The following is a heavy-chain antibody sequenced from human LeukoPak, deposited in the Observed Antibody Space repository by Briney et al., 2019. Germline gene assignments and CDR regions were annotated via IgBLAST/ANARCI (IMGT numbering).Heavy chain of an antibody. V-gene: IGHV4-34*01. CDR3: VGATQEPNAFDI. CDR2: INHSGST. J-gene: IGHJ3*02. CDR1: GGSFSGYY. Sequence: PLETLSLTCAVYGGSFSGYYWSWIRQPPGKGLEWIGEINHSGSTNYNPSLKSRVTISVDTSMNQFSLKLSSVTAADTAVYYCVGATQEPNAFDIWGQGTMVTVSS.